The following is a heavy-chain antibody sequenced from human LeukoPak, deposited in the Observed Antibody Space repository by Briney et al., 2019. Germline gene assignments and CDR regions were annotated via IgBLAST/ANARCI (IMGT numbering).Heavy chain of an antibody. Sequence: GGSLRLSCAGAGFSITDHHMDWVRQAPGKGLEWVSSITSTSSHINYADSVRGRFTISRDNAKNALFLQMTSLTDEDTALYYCARARLGYYDEYFDPWGQGTQVTVSS. CDR3: ARARLGYYDEYFDP. D-gene: IGHD3-16*01. J-gene: IGHJ5*02. CDR1: GFSITDHH. V-gene: IGHV3-11*06. CDR2: ITSTSSHI.